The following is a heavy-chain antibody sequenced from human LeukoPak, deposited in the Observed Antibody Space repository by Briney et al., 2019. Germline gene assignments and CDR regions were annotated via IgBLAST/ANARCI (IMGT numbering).Heavy chain of an antibody. V-gene: IGHV3-30*02. CDR3: AKDVVSLNYYYYMDV. J-gene: IGHJ6*03. D-gene: IGHD2-8*02. CDR1: GFTFSSYG. CDR2: IRYDGSNK. Sequence: PGGSLRLSCAASGFTFSSYGMHWVRQAPGKGLEWVAFIRYDGSNKYYADSVKGRFTISRDNSKNTLYLQMNSLRAEDMAVYYCAKDVVSLNYYYYMDVWGKGTTVTISS.